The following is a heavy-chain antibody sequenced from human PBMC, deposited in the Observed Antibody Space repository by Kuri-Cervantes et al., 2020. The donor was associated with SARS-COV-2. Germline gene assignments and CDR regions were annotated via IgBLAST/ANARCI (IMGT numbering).Heavy chain of an antibody. D-gene: IGHD1-7*01. J-gene: IGHJ6*02. CDR3: ARGVAELRYYGMDV. Sequence: GGSLRLSCAASGFTFSSYAMHWVRQAPGKGLEWVAVISYDGSNKYYADSVKGRFTISRDNSKNTLYLQMNSLRAEDTAVYYCARGVAELRYYGMDVWGQGTTVTASS. CDR2: ISYDGSNK. V-gene: IGHV3-30-3*01. CDR1: GFTFSSYA.